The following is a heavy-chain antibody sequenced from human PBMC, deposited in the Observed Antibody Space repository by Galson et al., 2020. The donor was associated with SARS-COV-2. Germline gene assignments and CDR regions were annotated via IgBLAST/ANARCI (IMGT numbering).Heavy chain of an antibody. CDR3: ARDSSGNYYSAFDI. J-gene: IGHJ3*02. D-gene: IGHD3-22*01. V-gene: IGHV4-39*01. CDR1: GASLNNNHFY. Sequence: SATLSLTCTVSGASLNNNHFYWGWIRQPPGKGPAWTGSIFYSGSTYYNPSLKSRVSMFVDTSTNQFSLRLNSVTAADTAVYYCARDSSGNYYSAFDIWGQGTVVSVSS. CDR2: IFYSGST.